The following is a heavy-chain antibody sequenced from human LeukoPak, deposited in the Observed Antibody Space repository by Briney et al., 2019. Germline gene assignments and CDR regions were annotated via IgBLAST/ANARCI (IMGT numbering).Heavy chain of an antibody. Sequence: PGGSLRLSCAASGFTFSDYYMSWIRQAPGKGLEWVSYTSSSGSTICYADSVKGRFTISRDNAKNSLYLQMNSLRAEDTAVYYCARARTGYYYYYYYMDVWGKGTTVTVSS. D-gene: IGHD1-14*01. J-gene: IGHJ6*03. CDR1: GFTFSDYY. CDR2: TSSSGSTI. V-gene: IGHV3-11*04. CDR3: ARARTGYYYYYYYMDV.